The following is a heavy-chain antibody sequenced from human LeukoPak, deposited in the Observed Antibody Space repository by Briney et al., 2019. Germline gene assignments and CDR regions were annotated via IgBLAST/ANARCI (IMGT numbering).Heavy chain of an antibody. Sequence: ASVNVSCKASGYTFTSYTMHWVRQAPGQRLEWMGWINAGNGNTRYSQKFQGRVTITRDTSATTAFMELSSLRSEDTAVYYCARPNYYDSHFDYWGQGTLVTVSS. CDR1: GYTFTSYT. V-gene: IGHV1-3*01. CDR2: INAGNGNT. J-gene: IGHJ4*02. D-gene: IGHD3-22*01. CDR3: ARPNYYDSHFDY.